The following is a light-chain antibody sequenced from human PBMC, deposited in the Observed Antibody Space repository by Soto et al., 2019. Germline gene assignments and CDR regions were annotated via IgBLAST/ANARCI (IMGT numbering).Light chain of an antibody. CDR3: QQHNQWPIT. CDR1: QTVRNN. V-gene: IGKV3D-15*01. Sequence: EFVLTQSPCTLSLSPGERATLSCRASQTVRNNYLAWYQQKPGQAPRLLIYYISTRATGIPARFSGSGSGTEFTLTINSLQSEDSAVYYCQQHNQWPITFGQGTRLEI. CDR2: YIS. J-gene: IGKJ5*01.